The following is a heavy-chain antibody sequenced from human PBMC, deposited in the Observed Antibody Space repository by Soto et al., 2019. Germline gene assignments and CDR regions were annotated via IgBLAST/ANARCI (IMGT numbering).Heavy chain of an antibody. CDR2: INTGHGNT. CDR1: GYMFTTYG. V-gene: IGHV1-18*01. Sequence: ASVKVSCKASGYMFTTYGITWVRQAPGQGLEWMGWINTGHGNTNYAQNLQGRVTLTADTSANTAYMELKNLTSDDTAVYYCASSVHWYSDLWGRGTLVTVSS. CDR3: ASSVHWYSDL. J-gene: IGHJ2*01.